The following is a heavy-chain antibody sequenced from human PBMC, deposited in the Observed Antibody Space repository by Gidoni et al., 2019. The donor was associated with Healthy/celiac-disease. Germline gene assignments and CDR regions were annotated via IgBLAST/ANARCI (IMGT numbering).Heavy chain of an antibody. CDR3: AREVVRGVIPYYYYGMDV. V-gene: IGHV3-48*03. J-gene: IGHJ6*02. CDR1: GFTSRGSE. D-gene: IGHD3-10*01. CDR2: ISSSGSNI. Sequence: EVQLVESGGGLVQPGGSLRLSCAASGFTSRGSEMNWVRQAPGKGLEWVSYISSSGSNIYYADSVKGRFTISRDNAKNSLYQQMNSLRAEDTAVYYCAREVVRGVIPYYYYGMDVWGQGTTVTVSS.